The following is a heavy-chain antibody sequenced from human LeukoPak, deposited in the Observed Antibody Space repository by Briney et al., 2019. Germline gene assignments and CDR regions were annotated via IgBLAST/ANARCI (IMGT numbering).Heavy chain of an antibody. D-gene: IGHD3-22*01. CDR2: INTNTGNP. CDR3: ARVNGALYDSSGNYGLAAFDI. Sequence: ASVKVSCKASGYTFTSYAMNWVRQAPGQGLEWMGWINTNTGNPTYAQGFTGRFVFSLDTSVSTAYLQISSLKAEDTAVHYCARVNGALYDSSGNYGLAAFDIWGQGTMVTVSS. CDR1: GYTFTSYA. J-gene: IGHJ3*02. V-gene: IGHV7-4-1*02.